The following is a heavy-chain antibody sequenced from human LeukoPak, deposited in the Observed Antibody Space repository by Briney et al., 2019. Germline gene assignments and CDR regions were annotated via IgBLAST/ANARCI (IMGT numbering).Heavy chain of an antibody. CDR2: ISGGSSFT. J-gene: IGHJ4*02. V-gene: IGHV3-21*01. Sequence: GGSLRLSCAASGFSFSSFSMNWVRQAPGKGLEWVSYISGGSSFTYYVDSVKGRFTISRDNAKNSLYLQMNSLRAEDTAVYYCARDTLGEGEDANYAVYYFDYWGQGTVVTVSS. D-gene: IGHD4/OR15-4a*01. CDR1: GFSFSSFS. CDR3: ARDTLGEGEDANYAVYYFDY.